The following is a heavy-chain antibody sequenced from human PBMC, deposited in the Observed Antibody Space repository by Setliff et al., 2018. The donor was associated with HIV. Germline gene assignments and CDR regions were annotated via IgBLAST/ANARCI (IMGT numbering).Heavy chain of an antibody. J-gene: IGHJ4*02. CDR3: AKSSPSIGYISDH. V-gene: IGHV4-59*03. Sequence: SETLSLTCSVSGASISSYYWSWIRQPPGKGLEWVGYISPTGTTNYNPSLKSRVTISTDTSKNQFSLNVRSVTAADTAVYFCAKSSPSIGYISDHWGQGTLVTVSS. CDR1: GASISSYY. CDR2: ISPTGTT. D-gene: IGHD5-12*01.